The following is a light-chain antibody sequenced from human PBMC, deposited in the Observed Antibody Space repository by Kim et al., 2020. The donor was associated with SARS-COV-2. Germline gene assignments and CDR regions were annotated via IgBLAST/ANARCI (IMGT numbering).Light chain of an antibody. J-gene: IGLJ3*02. CDR3: QVGDRSSDQTNWV. V-gene: IGLV3-21*04. Sequence: SSELTQPPSVSVAPGKTARITCGGNNIGSKSVHWYQQKPGQAPVLVIYYDSDRPSGIPERFSCSNSGNTATPTISRVESGDEADYYCQVGDRSSDQTNWVFGGGTQGTVL. CDR1: NIGSKS. CDR2: YDS.